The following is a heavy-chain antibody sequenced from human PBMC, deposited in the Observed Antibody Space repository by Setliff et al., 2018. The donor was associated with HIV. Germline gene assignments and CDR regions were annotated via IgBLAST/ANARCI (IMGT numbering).Heavy chain of an antibody. V-gene: IGHV3-23*01. J-gene: IGHJ4*02. CDR1: GFTFMNYA. D-gene: IGHD1-26*01. CDR2: ISGSGGNT. Sequence: GGSLRLSCAASGFTFMNYAMSWVRQAPGKGLAWVSTISGSGGNTYYADSVKGRFTISRDNSKNTVYLQMDSLRFEDTAVYYCAKDDVGSWDYWGQGTLVTVSS. CDR3: AKDDVGSWDY.